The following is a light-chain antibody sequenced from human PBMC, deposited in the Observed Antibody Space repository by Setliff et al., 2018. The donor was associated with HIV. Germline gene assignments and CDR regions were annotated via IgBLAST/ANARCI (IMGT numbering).Light chain of an antibody. Sequence: QSALTQPASVSGSPGQSITLSCTGTSSDIGYYNYVSWYQQHPGKVPKLMVYDVTNRPSGLSNRFSGSKSGNTASLTISGLQAEDEAHYHCGAYTSSSTLVFGTRTKV. J-gene: IGLJ1*01. CDR1: SSDIGYYNY. CDR2: DVT. CDR3: GAYTSSSTLV. V-gene: IGLV2-14*03.